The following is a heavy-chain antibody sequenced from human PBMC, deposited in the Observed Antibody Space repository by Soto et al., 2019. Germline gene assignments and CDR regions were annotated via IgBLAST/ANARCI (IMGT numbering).Heavy chain of an antibody. CDR3: ARARVEYYDILTGSYYYYGMDV. CDR1: GYTFTSYG. V-gene: IGHV1-18*01. Sequence: QVQLVQSGAEVKQPGASVKVSCKASGYTFTSYGISWVRQAPGQGLEWMGWISAYNGNTNYAQKLQGRVTMTTDTSTSTAYMELRSLRSDDTAVYYCARARVEYYDILTGSYYYYGMDVWGQGTTVTVSS. CDR2: ISAYNGNT. J-gene: IGHJ6*02. D-gene: IGHD3-9*01.